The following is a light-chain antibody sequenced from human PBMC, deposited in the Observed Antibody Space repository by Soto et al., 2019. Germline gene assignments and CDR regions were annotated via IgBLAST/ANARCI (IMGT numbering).Light chain of an antibody. CDR1: SSDVGSHNL. J-gene: IGLJ7*01. Sequence: QSALTQPASVSGSPGQSITISCTGTSSDVGSHNLVSWYQQHPGQAPKLMIYEVSTRPLGVSARFSASKSDNTASLTISGLHDEDEADYYCCSYGGSKAVFGGRPQLTVL. CDR3: CSYGGSKAV. CDR2: EVS. V-gene: IGLV2-23*02.